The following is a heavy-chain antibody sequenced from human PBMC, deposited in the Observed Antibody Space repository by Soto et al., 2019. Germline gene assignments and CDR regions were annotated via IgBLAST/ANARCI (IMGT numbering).Heavy chain of an antibody. J-gene: IGHJ4*02. CDR2: ISYDGSNK. V-gene: IGHV3-30*18. Sequence: GGSLRLSCAASGFPFSSYGMHWVRQAPGKGLEWVAVISYDGSNKDYADSVKGRFTISRDNSKNSVSLQMNSLRAEDTAVYYCAKDPSWNYVFDYWGQGTMVTVSS. D-gene: IGHD1-7*01. CDR3: AKDPSWNYVFDY. CDR1: GFPFSSYG.